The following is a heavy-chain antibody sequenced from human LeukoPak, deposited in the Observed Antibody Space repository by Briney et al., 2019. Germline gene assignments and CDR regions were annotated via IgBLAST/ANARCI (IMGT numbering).Heavy chain of an antibody. CDR2: ISGIGGSK. D-gene: IGHD3-10*01. J-gene: IGHJ4*02. CDR3: AKDQRYFGSGSDSYFDY. CDR1: GFTFSSYA. V-gene: IGHV3-23*01. Sequence: GGSLRLSCAASGFTFSSYAMSWVRQAPGKGLEWVPGISGIGGSKYFADSVKGRFTISRDNSKNTLYLQMNSLRAEDMAVYYCAKDQRYFGSGSDSYFDYWGQGTLVTVSS.